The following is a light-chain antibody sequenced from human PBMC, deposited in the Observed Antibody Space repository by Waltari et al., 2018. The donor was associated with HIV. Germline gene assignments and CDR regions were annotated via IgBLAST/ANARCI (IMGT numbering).Light chain of an antibody. Sequence: QSALTQPTSISDSTGQSITISCTGSSLAVCLYDFVSWYTHLPITALQLIIYWVNRRPHGVNSRFYASTVGDVASLTISGLQTEDEYDYYCTSHKLTRILLFGGGTRLTVL. V-gene: IGLV2-14*01. CDR3: TSHKLTRILL. J-gene: IGLJ3*02. CDR1: SLAVCLYDF. CDR2: WVN.